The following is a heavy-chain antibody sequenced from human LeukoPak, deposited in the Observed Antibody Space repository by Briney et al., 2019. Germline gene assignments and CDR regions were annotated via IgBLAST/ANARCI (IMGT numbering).Heavy chain of an antibody. D-gene: IGHD3-10*01. Sequence: GGSLRLSCSVSGFTFSNYAMHWVRQAPGKGLEWVSLISGGSGNMYYVDSVKGRFTISRDNSKNTLYVQMTSLRAEDTAIYYCAKGSDYYGSVTSKKTDWGQGTLVTVSS. CDR1: GFTFSNYA. CDR3: AKGSDYYGSVTSKKTD. J-gene: IGHJ4*02. V-gene: IGHV3-23*01. CDR2: ISGGSGNM.